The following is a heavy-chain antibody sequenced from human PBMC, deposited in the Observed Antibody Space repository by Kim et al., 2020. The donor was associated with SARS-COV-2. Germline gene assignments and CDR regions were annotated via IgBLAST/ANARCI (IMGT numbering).Heavy chain of an antibody. V-gene: IGHV3-30*18. Sequence: GGSLRLSCAASGFTFSSYGMHWVRQAPGKGLEWVAVISYDGSNKYYADSVKGRFTISRDNSKNTLYLQMNSLRAEDTAVYYCAKGAALRKRITMVRGVIIPSLFDCWGQGTLVTVSS. J-gene: IGHJ4*02. CDR2: ISYDGSNK. CDR1: GFTFSSYG. CDR3: AKGAALRKRITMVRGVIIPSLFDC. D-gene: IGHD3-10*01.